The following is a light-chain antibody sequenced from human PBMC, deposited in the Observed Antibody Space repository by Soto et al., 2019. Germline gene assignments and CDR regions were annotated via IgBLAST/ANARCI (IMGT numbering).Light chain of an antibody. CDR2: VAS. Sequence: DIQMTQSPSSLSASVGDRVTITCRASQTITTYLNWYQQKPGKAPKLLISVASSLQSGVPSRFSGSGSGTDFTLTIYNLQPEDFSTYFCQQSDSPPYTFGQRTKLEIK. V-gene: IGKV1-39*01. J-gene: IGKJ2*01. CDR3: QQSDSPPYT. CDR1: QTITTY.